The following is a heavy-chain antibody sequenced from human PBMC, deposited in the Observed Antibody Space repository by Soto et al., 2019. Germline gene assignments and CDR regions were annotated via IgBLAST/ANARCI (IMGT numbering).Heavy chain of an antibody. CDR2: ISYDGSNK. V-gene: IGHV3-30-3*01. CDR3: ARDQVVVPAAGVGDYGMDV. Sequence: GGSLRLSCAASGFTFSSYAMHWVRQAPGKGLEWVAVISYDGSNKYYADSVKGRFTISRDNSKNTLYLQMNSLRAEDTAVYYCARDQVVVPAAGVGDYGMDVWGQGTTVTVSS. D-gene: IGHD2-2*01. CDR1: GFTFSSYA. J-gene: IGHJ6*02.